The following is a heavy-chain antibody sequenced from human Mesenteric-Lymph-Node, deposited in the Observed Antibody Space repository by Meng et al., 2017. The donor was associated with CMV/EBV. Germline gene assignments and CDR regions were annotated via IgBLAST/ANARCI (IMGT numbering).Heavy chain of an antibody. J-gene: IGHJ5*02. Sequence: GSVSSGDYFWSWIRQPPGKGLEWIGYISYSGNTNYNVSLKSRVTILVDTSKNQFSLRLTSVTASDTAVYYCARAKPWGGAHGWLDPWGQGTLVTVSS. V-gene: IGHV4-61*08. D-gene: IGHD3-16*01. CDR3: ARAKPWGGAHGWLDP. CDR1: GSVSSGDYF. CDR2: ISYSGNT.